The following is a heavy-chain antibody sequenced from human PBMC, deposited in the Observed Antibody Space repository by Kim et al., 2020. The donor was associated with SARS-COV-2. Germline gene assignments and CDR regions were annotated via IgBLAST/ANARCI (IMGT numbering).Heavy chain of an antibody. CDR2: IYYSGST. D-gene: IGHD6-13*01. Sequence: SETLSLTCTVSGGSISSGDYYWSWIRQPPGKGLEWIGYIYYSGSTYYNPSLKSRVTISVDTSKNQFSLKLSSVTAADTAVYYCAREILYSSSWYLHWFDPWGQGTLVTVSS. J-gene: IGHJ5*02. CDR1: GGSISSGDYY. CDR3: AREILYSSSWYLHWFDP. V-gene: IGHV4-30-4*01.